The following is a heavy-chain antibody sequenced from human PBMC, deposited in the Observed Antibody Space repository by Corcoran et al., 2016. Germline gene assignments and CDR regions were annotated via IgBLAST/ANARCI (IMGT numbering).Heavy chain of an antibody. CDR1: GYTFTCYA. Sequence: QVQLGQSEAEVKKPGSSVKVSCKGSGYTFTCYAMHWVRQAPGQRLEWMGWINAGNGNTKYSHKFQGRVTITRATSGSTAYMELRSLRSEDTAVDYCARGVYGAGSYYAYYDYGMDVWGQGTTVTVSS. J-gene: IGHJ6*02. CDR3: ARGVYGAGSYYAYYDYGMDV. CDR2: INAGNGNT. D-gene: IGHD3-10*01. V-gene: IGHV1-3*01.